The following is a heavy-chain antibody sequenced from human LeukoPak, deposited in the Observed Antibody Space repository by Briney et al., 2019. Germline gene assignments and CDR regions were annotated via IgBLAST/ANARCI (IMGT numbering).Heavy chain of an antibody. J-gene: IGHJ4*02. V-gene: IGHV3-23*01. CDR2: INGSGDAT. Sequence: PGGSLRLSCAVSGFLFSHYTMTWVRQGPGKGLEWVSSINGSGDATLYADSVMGRFTISRDNAKNTVSLQMKNLRAEDTAVYYCAKSDCGSDGCKLLNYWGQGTLVTVSS. CDR3: AKSDCGSDGCKLLNY. CDR1: GFLFSHYT. D-gene: IGHD3-10*01.